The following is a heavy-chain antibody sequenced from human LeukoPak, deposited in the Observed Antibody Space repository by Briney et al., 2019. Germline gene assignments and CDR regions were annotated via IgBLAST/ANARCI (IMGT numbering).Heavy chain of an antibody. CDR3: ARNIVVVPAAIVGPDY. V-gene: IGHV1-2*02. Sequence: ASVKVSCKASGYTFTGHYMHWVRQAPGHGLEWMGWMNTNSGGTKFAQKFQGRVTMTRDTSISTAYMELSRLRSDDTAVYYCARNIVVVPAAIVGPDYWGQGTLVTVSS. J-gene: IGHJ4*02. D-gene: IGHD2-2*02. CDR2: MNTNSGGT. CDR1: GYTFTGHY.